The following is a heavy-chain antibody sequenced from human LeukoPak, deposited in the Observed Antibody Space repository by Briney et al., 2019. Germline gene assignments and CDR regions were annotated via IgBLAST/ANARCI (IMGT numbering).Heavy chain of an antibody. CDR3: AKDPGDKAVDRWFDP. J-gene: IGHJ5*02. Sequence: SGGSLRLSCAATGFSFTTYWMSWVRQAPGKGLEWVANIKEDGSDKYYVDSVKGRFSISRDNAKNSLYLQMSSLRAEDTAVYYCAKDPGDKAVDRWFDPWGQGTLVTVSS. V-gene: IGHV3-7*03. CDR2: IKEDGSDK. CDR1: GFSFTTYW. D-gene: IGHD6-19*01.